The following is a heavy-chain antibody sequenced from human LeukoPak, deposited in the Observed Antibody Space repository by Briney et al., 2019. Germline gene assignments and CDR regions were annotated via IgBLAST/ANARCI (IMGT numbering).Heavy chain of an antibody. D-gene: IGHD6-13*01. J-gene: IGHJ4*02. CDR1: GGSIRSGGYY. CDR2: IHDSGST. Sequence: SETLSLTCTVSGGSIRSGGYYWSWIRQHPGKGLQWIGYIHDSGSTYYNPSLKSRVTMSVDTSKNQFSLYLHSVTAADTAVYYCARVGTAAGFYFDCWGQGTLVTVSS. CDR3: ARVGTAAGFYFDC. V-gene: IGHV4-31*03.